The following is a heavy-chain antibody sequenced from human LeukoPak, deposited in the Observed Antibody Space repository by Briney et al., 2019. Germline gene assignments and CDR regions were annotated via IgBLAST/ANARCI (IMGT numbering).Heavy chain of an antibody. J-gene: IGHJ1*01. CDR2: ISAGADVI. V-gene: IGHV3-23*01. D-gene: IGHD1-26*01. CDR3: ATSIVGLTYDEHFQH. CDR1: GFSFRDYP. Sequence: QSGGSLRLSCEAAGFSFRDYPMGWVRRASGKRLEWVSGISAGADVIFYADPVKGRFTISRDNSKNTVYLQMNSLRPEDTAVYYCATSIVGLTYDEHFQHWGQGTLVTVSS.